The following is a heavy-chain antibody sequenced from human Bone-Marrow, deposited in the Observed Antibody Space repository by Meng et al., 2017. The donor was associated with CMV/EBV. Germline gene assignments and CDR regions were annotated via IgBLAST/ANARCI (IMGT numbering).Heavy chain of an antibody. CDR2: INHSGST. J-gene: IGHJ6*02. D-gene: IGHD6-19*01. CDR3: ARGAVPKGMDV. V-gene: IGHV4-34*01. Sequence: SETLSLTCAVYGGSFSGYYWSWIRQPPGKGLEWIGEINHSGSTNYNPSLKSRVTISVDTSKNQFPLKLSSVTAADTAVYYCARGAVPKGMDVWGQGTKVTVSS. CDR1: GGSFSGYY.